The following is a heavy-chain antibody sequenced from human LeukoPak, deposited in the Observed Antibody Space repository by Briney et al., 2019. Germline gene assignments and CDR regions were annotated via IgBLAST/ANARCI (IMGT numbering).Heavy chain of an antibody. V-gene: IGHV1-2*02. Sequence: SVKVSCKASGYTFTGYYMHWVRQAPGQGLEWMGWINPNSGGTNYAQKFQGRVTMTRDTSISTAYMELSRLRSDDTAVYYCARPLKVYGSGSSMADYWGQGTLVTVSS. J-gene: IGHJ4*02. D-gene: IGHD3-10*01. CDR2: INPNSGGT. CDR3: ARPLKVYGSGSSMADY. CDR1: GYTFTGYY.